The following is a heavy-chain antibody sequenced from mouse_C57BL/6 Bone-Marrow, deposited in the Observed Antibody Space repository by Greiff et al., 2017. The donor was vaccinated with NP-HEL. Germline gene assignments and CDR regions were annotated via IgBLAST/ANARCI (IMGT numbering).Heavy chain of an antibody. Sequence: QVQLKQSGAELARPGASVKLSCKASGYTFTSYGISWVKQRTGQGLEWIGEIYPRSGNTYYNEKFKGKATLTADKSSSTAYMELRSLTSEDSAVYFCARREGLWLNYFDYWGQGTTLTVSS. CDR2: IYPRSGNT. V-gene: IGHV1-81*01. CDR1: GYTFTSYG. D-gene: IGHD2-2*01. J-gene: IGHJ2*01. CDR3: ARREGLWLNYFDY.